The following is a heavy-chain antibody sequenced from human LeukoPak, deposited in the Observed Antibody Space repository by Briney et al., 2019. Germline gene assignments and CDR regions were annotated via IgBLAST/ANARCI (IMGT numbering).Heavy chain of an antibody. CDR2: ISYDGSNK. CDR1: GFTFSSYA. V-gene: IGHV3-30-3*01. Sequence: GRSLRLSCAASGFTFSSYAMHWVRQAPGKGLEWVAVISYDGSNKYYADSVKGRFTISRDNSKNTLYLQMNSLRAEDTAVYYCARDHSGYCSGGSCWSFDWYFDLWGRGTLVTVSS. J-gene: IGHJ2*01. D-gene: IGHD2-15*01. CDR3: ARDHSGYCSGGSCWSFDWYFDL.